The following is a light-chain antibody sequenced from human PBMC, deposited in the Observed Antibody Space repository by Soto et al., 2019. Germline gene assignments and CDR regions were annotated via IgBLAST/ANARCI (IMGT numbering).Light chain of an antibody. CDR3: QQYSSSPT. V-gene: IGKV3-20*01. Sequence: EIVLTQSPGTLSLSPGERATLSCRASQSLSSSYLAWYQQKPGQAPRLLIYGTSIRATGIPDRFSGSGSGTDFTLTISRLEPEDFAVYYCQQYSSSPTFGQGTRLEIK. CDR2: GTS. J-gene: IGKJ5*01. CDR1: QSLSSSY.